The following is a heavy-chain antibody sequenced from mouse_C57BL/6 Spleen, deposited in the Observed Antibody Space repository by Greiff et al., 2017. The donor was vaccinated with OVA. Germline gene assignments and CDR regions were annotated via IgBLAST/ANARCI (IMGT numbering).Heavy chain of an antibody. CDR1: GYSITSGYY. CDR3: ARGDYGNLDY. V-gene: IGHV3-6*01. Sequence: DVQLQESGPGLVKPSQSLSLTCSVTGYSITSGYYWNWIRQFPGNKLEWMGYISYDGSNNYNPSLKNRISITRDTSKNQFFLKLNSVTTEDTATYYCARGDYGNLDYWGQGTTLTVSS. J-gene: IGHJ2*01. CDR2: ISYDGSN. D-gene: IGHD2-1*01.